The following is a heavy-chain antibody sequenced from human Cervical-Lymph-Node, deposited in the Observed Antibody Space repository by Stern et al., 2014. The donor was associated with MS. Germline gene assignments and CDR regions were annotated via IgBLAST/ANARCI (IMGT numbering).Heavy chain of an antibody. CDR3: ARHDGWLPHY. CDR1: GGSISRSTYY. CDR2: IYYSGTT. V-gene: IGHV4-39*01. D-gene: IGHD5-12*01. J-gene: IGHJ4*02. Sequence: QVQLVQSGPGLVKPSETLSLTCSVSGGSISRSTYYWGWIRQPPGKGLEWIGSIYYSGTTYYNPSLKSRVTIETSTNQFSLRLPSVTAADTAVYYCARHDGWLPHYWSQGTLVTVSS.